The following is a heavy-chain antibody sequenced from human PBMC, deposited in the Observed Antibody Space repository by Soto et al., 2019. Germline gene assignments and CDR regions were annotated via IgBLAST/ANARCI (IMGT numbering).Heavy chain of an antibody. CDR3: GXDTXXXXXXXCPLYYYYGMDV. CDR1: GFTFRSYG. V-gene: IGHV3-30*03. CDR2: ISNDGSNK. J-gene: IGHJ6*02. Sequence: QVQLVESGGGVVQPGTSLRLSCAASGFTFRSYGMHWVRQAPGKGLEWLAVISNDGSNKYLADSVKGRLALSRDNSRNTLYLQINSLRVEDTAVXXXGXDTXXXXXXXCPLYYYYGMDVWGQGTTVTVSS. D-gene: IGHD5-18*01.